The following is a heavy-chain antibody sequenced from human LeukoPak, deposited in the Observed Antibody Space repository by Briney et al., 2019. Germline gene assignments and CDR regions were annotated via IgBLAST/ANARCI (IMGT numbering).Heavy chain of an antibody. CDR3: ARGVRITMVRGAVHDY. V-gene: IGHV4-34*01. CDR2: INHSGST. J-gene: IGHJ4*02. D-gene: IGHD3-10*01. CDR1: GGSFSGYY. Sequence: SETLSLTCAVYGGSFSGYYWSWIRQPPGKGLEWIGEINHSGSTNYNPSLKSRVTIPVDTSKNQFSLKLSSVTAADTAVYYCARGVRITMVRGAVHDYWGQGTLVTVSS.